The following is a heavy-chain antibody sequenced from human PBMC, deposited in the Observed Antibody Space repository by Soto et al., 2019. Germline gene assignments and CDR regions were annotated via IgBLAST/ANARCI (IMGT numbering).Heavy chain of an antibody. V-gene: IGHV4-34*01. CDR1: GGSFSGYY. D-gene: IGHD6-13*01. Sequence: QVQLQQWGAGLLKPSETLSLTCAVYGGSFSGYYWSWIRQPPGKGLEWIGETNHSGSTNYNPSLKSRVTISVDTSKNQFSLKLSSVTAADTAVYYCARVTVMAAAGKGRDYWGQGTLVTVSS. J-gene: IGHJ4*02. CDR2: TNHSGST. CDR3: ARVTVMAAAGKGRDY.